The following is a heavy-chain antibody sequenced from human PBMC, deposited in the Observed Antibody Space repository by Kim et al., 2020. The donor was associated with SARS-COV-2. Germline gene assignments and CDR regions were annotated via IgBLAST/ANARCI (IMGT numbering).Heavy chain of an antibody. V-gene: IGHV3-9*01. J-gene: IGHJ6*02. Sequence: GGSLRLSCAASGFTFDDYAMHWVRQAPGKGLEWVSGISWNSGSIGYADSVKGRFTISRDNAKNSLYLQMNSLRAEDTALYYCAKEVHTNDPNNYYYYYGMDVWGQGTTVTVSS. CDR3: AKEVHTNDPNNYYYYYGMDV. CDR2: ISWNSGSI. D-gene: IGHD1-1*01. CDR1: GFTFDDYA.